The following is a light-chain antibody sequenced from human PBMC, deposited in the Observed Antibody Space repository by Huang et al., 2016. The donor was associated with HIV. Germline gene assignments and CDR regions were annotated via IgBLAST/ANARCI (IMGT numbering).Light chain of an antibody. CDR2: AAS. CDR1: QGISIW. V-gene: IGKV1-12*01. Sequence: DIQLTLSPFPVSASVGDGVTITCRASQGISIWLAWYQQKPGKAPKLLIYAASSLQGGVPSRFSGSGSGTDFTLTISSLQPEDFATYYCQQANTFPYTFGQGTKLKIK. J-gene: IGKJ2*01. CDR3: QQANTFPYT.